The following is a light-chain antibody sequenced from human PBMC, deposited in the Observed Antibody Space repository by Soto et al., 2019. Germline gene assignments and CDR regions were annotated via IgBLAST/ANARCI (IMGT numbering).Light chain of an antibody. Sequence: IVLTQSPGTLFLSPGERATLSCRGSQSVSSSYLAWYQQTRGQAPRLXIYGASHRETGIPERVSGRGAGTECTLTISRLEPEDFEVDYCQQYGNSPSTFGQGTKVDIK. V-gene: IGKV3-20*01. J-gene: IGKJ1*01. CDR1: QSVSSSY. CDR2: GAS. CDR3: QQYGNSPST.